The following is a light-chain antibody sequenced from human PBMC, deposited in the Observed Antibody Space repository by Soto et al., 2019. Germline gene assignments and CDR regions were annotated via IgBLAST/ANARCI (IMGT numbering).Light chain of an antibody. CDR3: SSKRTTTSVV. CDR1: SSDVGTYNY. J-gene: IGLJ1*01. V-gene: IGLV2-14*01. Sequence: QSVLTQPASVSGSPGQTITISCTGTSSDVGTYNYVSWYQQHPGKAPQLLIYEVSNRPSGVSDRFSGSKSGNTASLTISGLRAEDEADYYCSSKRTTTSVVFGSGTKLTVL. CDR2: EVS.